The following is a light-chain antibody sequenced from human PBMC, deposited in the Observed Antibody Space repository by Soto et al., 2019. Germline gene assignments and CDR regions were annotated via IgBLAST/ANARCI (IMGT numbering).Light chain of an antibody. V-gene: IGLV2-11*01. CDR2: DVS. J-gene: IGLJ2*01. CDR1: SSDVGGYNY. CDR3: CSSAGSYTHV. Sequence: QSVLTQPRSVSGSPGQSVTISCTGTSSDVGGYNYVSWYQQHPGKAPKLMIYDVSKRPSGVPDRFSGSKSGNTASLTISGLQAEDEGDYYCCSSAGSYTHVFGGGTKLTVL.